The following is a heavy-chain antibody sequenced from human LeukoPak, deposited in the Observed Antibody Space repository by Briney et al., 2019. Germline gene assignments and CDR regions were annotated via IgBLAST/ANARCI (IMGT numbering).Heavy chain of an antibody. V-gene: IGHV4-38-2*02. J-gene: IGHJ5*02. CDR2: ICHSGST. Sequence: SETLSLTCTVSGYSISSGYYWGWIRQPPGKGLEWIGSICHSGSTYYNPSLKSRVTISVDTSKNQFSLKLSSVTAADTAVYYCAREASSQFDPWGQGTLVTVSS. CDR1: GYSISSGYY. CDR3: AREASSQFDP.